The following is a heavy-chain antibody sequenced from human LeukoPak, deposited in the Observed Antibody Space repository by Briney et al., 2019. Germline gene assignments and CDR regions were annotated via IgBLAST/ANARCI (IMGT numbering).Heavy chain of an antibody. CDR3: AKGQNPYYYDGSGYLAFDY. CDR2: ISGSGGST. Sequence: PGESLRLSCAASGFTFSSYAMTWVRQAPGKGLEWVSGISGSGGSTYYTDSVKGRFTLSRDNSKNTVYLQMNSLRAEDTAVYYCAKGQNPYYYDGSGYLAFDYWGQGTLVTVSS. CDR1: GFTFSSYA. J-gene: IGHJ4*02. V-gene: IGHV3-23*01. D-gene: IGHD3-22*01.